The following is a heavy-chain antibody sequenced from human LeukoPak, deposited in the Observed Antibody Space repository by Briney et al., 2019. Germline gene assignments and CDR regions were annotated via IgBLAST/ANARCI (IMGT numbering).Heavy chain of an antibody. D-gene: IGHD3-3*01. V-gene: IGHV3-11*04. CDR3: ARGSYFDFWSGYSTYYYYMDV. CDR1: GFTFSDYY. Sequence: NTGGSLRLSCAGSGFTFSDYYMSWIRQAPGKGLEWVSYISGSGTTIYYADSVKGRFTISRDNAKNSLYLQMNSLRAEDTAVYYCARGSYFDFWSGYSTYYYYMDVWGKGTTVTVSS. CDR2: ISGSGTTI. J-gene: IGHJ6*03.